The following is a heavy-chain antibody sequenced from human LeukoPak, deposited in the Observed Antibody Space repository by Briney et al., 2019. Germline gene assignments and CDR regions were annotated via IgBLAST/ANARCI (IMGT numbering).Heavy chain of an antibody. CDR1: GFTFSGSA. CDR3: AKEGYSRGYYYYYYMDI. D-gene: IGHD6-13*01. CDR2: IRSKANSYAT. Sequence: GGSLRLSCAASGFTFSGSAMHWVRQASGKGLEWVGRIRSKANSYATAYAASVKGRFTISRDDSKNTAYLQMNSLRAEDTSVYYCAKEGYSRGYYYYYYMDIWGKGTTVTVSS. J-gene: IGHJ6*03. V-gene: IGHV3-73*01.